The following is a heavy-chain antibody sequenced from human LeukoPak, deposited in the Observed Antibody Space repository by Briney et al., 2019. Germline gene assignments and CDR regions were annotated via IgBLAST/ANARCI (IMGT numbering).Heavy chain of an antibody. CDR2: INPNSGGT. CDR3: ARAVVVAPHHYYYGMDV. CDR1: GYTFTGYY. V-gene: IGHV1-2*02. J-gene: IGHJ6*02. Sequence: VASVKVSCKASGYTFTGYYMHWVRQAPGQGVEWMGWINPNSGGTNYAQKFQGRVTMTRDTSISTAYMELSRLRSDDTAVYYCARAVVVAPHHYYYGMDVWGQGTTVTVSS. D-gene: IGHD3-22*01.